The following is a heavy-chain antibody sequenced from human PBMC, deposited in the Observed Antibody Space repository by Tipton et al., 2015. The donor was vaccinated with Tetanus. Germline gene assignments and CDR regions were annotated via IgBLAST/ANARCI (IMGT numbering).Heavy chain of an antibody. CDR2: LYPSGET. Sequence: TLSLTCSVSGGAISPYYWNWIRQPAGKGLEWIGRLYPSGETNYNPTLKSRVTMSLDTSKTHLSLKLSSLTAADTAVYYCAAFSGRYIHHWGRGILVTVSS. J-gene: IGHJ1*01. V-gene: IGHV4-4*07. CDR3: AAFSGRYIHH. CDR1: GGAISPYY. D-gene: IGHD1-26*01.